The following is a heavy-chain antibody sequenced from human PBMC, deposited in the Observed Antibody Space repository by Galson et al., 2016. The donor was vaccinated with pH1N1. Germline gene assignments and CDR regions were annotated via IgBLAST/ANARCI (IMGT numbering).Heavy chain of an antibody. Sequence: SLRLSCAASGFSFSTYSMNWVRQAPGKGLEWVSYISSSGSYKNYADSVKARFIISRDNAKNSLYLQMNSLRAEDTAVYYCAREGLWPGVDAFDIWGQGTMVTVSS. V-gene: IGHV3-21*01. CDR2: ISSSGSYK. D-gene: IGHD4/OR15-4a*01. J-gene: IGHJ3*02. CDR3: AREGLWPGVDAFDI. CDR1: GFSFSTYS.